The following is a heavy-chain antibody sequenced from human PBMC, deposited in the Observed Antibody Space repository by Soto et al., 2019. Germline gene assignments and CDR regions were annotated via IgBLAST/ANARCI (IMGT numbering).Heavy chain of an antibody. J-gene: IGHJ3*02. D-gene: IGHD6-19*01. Sequence: QVQLVQSGAEVKKPGSSVKVSCKASGGTFSSYAISWVRQAPGQGLEWMGGIIPIFGTANYAQKFQGRVTITAEESTSKGYMEVSRLRTEDTAVYYCGREGMDCSGDHDAFDIWGQGTMVTVSS. CDR1: GGTFSSYA. V-gene: IGHV1-69*01. CDR2: IIPIFGTA. CDR3: GREGMDCSGDHDAFDI.